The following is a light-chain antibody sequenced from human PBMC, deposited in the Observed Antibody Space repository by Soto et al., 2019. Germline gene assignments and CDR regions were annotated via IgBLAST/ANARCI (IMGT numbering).Light chain of an antibody. Sequence: QSVLTQPPSASGTPGQRVIISCSGSSSNIGSNTVNWYQQLPGTAPKLLIYSNNQRPSGVPDRFSGSKSGTSASLAISGLHSEDEADYYCAALDDSLNGPVFGGGTKVTVL. CDR3: AALDDSLNGPV. J-gene: IGLJ2*01. CDR2: SNN. V-gene: IGLV1-44*01. CDR1: SSNIGSNT.